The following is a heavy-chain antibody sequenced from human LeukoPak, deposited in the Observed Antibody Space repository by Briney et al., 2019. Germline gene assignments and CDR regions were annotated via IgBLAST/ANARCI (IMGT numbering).Heavy chain of an antibody. V-gene: IGHV3-11*04. D-gene: IGHD1-26*01. Sequence: AGGSLRLSCAASGFTFSDYYVSWIRQAPGKGLEWVSYISSSGSTIYYADSVKGRFTISRDNAKNSLYLQMNSLRAEDTAVYYCARTERQGAPLFDPWGQGTLVTVSS. J-gene: IGHJ5*02. CDR2: ISSSGSTI. CDR1: GFTFSDYY. CDR3: ARTERQGAPLFDP.